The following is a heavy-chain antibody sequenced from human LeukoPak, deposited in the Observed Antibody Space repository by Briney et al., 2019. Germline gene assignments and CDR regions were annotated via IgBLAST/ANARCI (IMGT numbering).Heavy chain of an antibody. CDR1: GFTFSNYA. Sequence: GGSLRLSCAGFGFTFSNYAIHWVRQAPGKGLEWVAAISFDGSKSYYAESVKGRFSISRDNSRDTLYLQMSSLAVEDTAIYYCARSRISNDSSGYYFKFDYWGQGALVTVSS. J-gene: IGHJ4*02. CDR2: ISFDGSKS. CDR3: ARSRISNDSSGYYFKFDY. D-gene: IGHD3-22*01. V-gene: IGHV3-30*15.